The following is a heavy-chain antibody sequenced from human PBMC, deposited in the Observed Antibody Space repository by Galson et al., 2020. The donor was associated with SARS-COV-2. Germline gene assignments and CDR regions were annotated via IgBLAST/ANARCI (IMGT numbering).Heavy chain of an antibody. CDR2: INHSGST. D-gene: IGHD3-16*01. CDR3: ARGKNWGWPYYYYYGMDV. CDR1: GGSFSGYY. V-gene: IGHV4-34*01. J-gene: IGHJ6*02. Sequence: SETLSLTCAVYGGSFSGYYWSWIRQPPGKGLEWIGEINHSGSTNYNPSLKSRVTISVDTSKNQFSLKLSSVTAADTAVYYCARGKNWGWPYYYYYGMDVWGQGTTVTVSS.